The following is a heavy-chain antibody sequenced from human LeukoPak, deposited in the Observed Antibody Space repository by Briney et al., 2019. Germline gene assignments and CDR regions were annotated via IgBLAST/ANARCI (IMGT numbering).Heavy chain of an antibody. CDR1: GASVSSASY. V-gene: IGHV4-61*01. CDR3: ARSRAFNSGAFDP. CDR2: IYNGVNT. D-gene: IGHD1-26*01. J-gene: IGHJ5*02. Sequence: SETLSLTCTVSGASVSSASYWTWIRPPPGKGVEWIAHIYNGVNTNYNPSLKSRVTISVDTSKNQFSLRLNSVTAADTAVYYCARSRAFNSGAFDPWGQGSLVTVSS.